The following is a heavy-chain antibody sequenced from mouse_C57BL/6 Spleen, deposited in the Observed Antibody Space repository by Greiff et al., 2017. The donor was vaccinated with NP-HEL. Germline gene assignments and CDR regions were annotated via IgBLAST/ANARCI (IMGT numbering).Heavy chain of an antibody. CDR3: ARRRYSNYVGYAMDY. V-gene: IGHV1-69*01. Sequence: QVQLQQPGAELVMPGASVKLSCKASGYTFTSYWMHWVKQRPGQGLEWIGEIDPSDSYTNYNQKFKGKSTLTVDKSSSTAYMQLSSLTSEDSAVYYCARRRYSNYVGYAMDYWGQGTSVTVSS. D-gene: IGHD2-5*01. CDR1: GYTFTSYW. J-gene: IGHJ4*01. CDR2: IDPSDSYT.